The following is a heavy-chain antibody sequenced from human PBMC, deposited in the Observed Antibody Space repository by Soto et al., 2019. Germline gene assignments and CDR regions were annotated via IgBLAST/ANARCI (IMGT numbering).Heavy chain of an antibody. Sequence: QVQLVQSGAEVKKPGASVKVYCKVSGYTLTELSMHWVRQAPGKGLEWMGGFDPADGETINAQKFQGRVTMTEDTSTDTAYMELSSLRSEDTDVYYCATSRTDYVWGSYRYWGQGTLVTVSS. CDR3: ATSRTDYVWGSYRY. CDR2: FDPADGET. V-gene: IGHV1-24*01. CDR1: GYTLTELS. J-gene: IGHJ4*02. D-gene: IGHD3-16*02.